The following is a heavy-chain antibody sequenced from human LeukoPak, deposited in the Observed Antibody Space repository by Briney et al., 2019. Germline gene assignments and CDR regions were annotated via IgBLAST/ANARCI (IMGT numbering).Heavy chain of an antibody. V-gene: IGHV4-39*07. CDR1: GGSISSSSYY. Sequence: SETLSLTCTVSGGSISSSSYYWGWIRQPPGKGLEWIGSIYYSGSTYYNPSLKSRVTISVDTSENQFSLKLSSVTAADTAVYYCARSQWLVNRNWFDPWGQGTLVTVSS. CDR2: IYYSGST. J-gene: IGHJ5*02. CDR3: ARSQWLVNRNWFDP. D-gene: IGHD6-19*01.